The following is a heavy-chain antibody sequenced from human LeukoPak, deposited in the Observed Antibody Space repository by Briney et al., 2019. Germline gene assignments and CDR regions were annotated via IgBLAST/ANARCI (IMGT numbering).Heavy chain of an antibody. V-gene: IGHV3-21*01. D-gene: IGHD5-12*01. CDR1: GFSLRDYS. Sequence: GGSLRLSCAASGFSLRDYSMDWVRQAPGKGLEWVSSISSSSRYIFYADSVKGRFTISRDNAKNSLYLQMNSLRVEDTAMYYCARDEARGYDFRPQDHWGQGTLVTVSS. CDR2: ISSSSRYI. CDR3: ARDEARGYDFRPQDH. J-gene: IGHJ4*02.